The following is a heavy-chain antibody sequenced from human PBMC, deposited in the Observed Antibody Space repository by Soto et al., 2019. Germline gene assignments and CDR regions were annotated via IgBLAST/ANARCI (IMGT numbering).Heavy chain of an antibody. J-gene: IGHJ4*02. D-gene: IGHD3-22*01. V-gene: IGHV3-74*01. CDR2: INSDGSST. CDR3: TRGNYYDSSVIGKVDY. Sequence: EVQLVESGGGLVQPGGSLRLSCAASGFTFSSYWMHWVRQAPGKGLVWVSRINSDGSSTSYADSVKGRFTISRDNAKNTLDLQMNSLRAEDTAVYYCTRGNYYDSSVIGKVDYWGQGTLVTVSS. CDR1: GFTFSSYW.